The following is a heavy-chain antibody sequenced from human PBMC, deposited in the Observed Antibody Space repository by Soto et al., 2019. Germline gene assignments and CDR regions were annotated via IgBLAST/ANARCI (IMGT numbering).Heavy chain of an antibody. J-gene: IGHJ6*03. V-gene: IGHV3-11*01. CDR2: ISSSGSTI. CDR3: AREPIRTYYDFWSGPAPSYYYMDV. Sequence: PGGSLRLSCAASGFTSSDYYMSWIRQAPGKGLEWVSYISSSGSTIYYADSVKGRFTISRDNAKNSLYLQMNSLRAEDTAVYYCAREPIRTYYDFWSGPAPSYYYMDVWGKGTTVTVSS. D-gene: IGHD3-3*01. CDR1: GFTSSDYY.